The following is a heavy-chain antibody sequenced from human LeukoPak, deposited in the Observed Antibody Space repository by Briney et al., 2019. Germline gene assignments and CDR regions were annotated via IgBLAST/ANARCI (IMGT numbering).Heavy chain of an antibody. CDR1: GGSFSGYY. J-gene: IGHJ4*02. V-gene: IGHV4-34*01. Sequence: SETLSLTCAVYGGSFSGYYWSWIRQPPGKGLEWIGEINHSGSTNYNPPLKSRVTISVDTSKNQFSLKLSSVTAADTAVYYCARGGGVVVPAAITIYFDYGGQGTLVTVSS. CDR3: ARGGGVVVPAAITIYFDY. CDR2: INHSGST. D-gene: IGHD2-2*01.